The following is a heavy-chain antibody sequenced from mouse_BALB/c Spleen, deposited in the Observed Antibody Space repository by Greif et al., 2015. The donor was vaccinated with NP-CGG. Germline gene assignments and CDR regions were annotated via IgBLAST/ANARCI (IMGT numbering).Heavy chain of an antibody. Sequence: QVQLQQSGAELAKPGASVKVSCKASGYTFTSYWMHWVKQRPGQGLEWIGYINPSTGYTEYNQKFKDKATLTADKSSSTAYMQLSSLTSEDSAVYYCARRELTGTGWFAYWGQGTLVTVSA. V-gene: IGHV1-7*01. CDR2: INPSTGYT. CDR3: ARRELTGTGWFAY. D-gene: IGHD4-1*01. J-gene: IGHJ3*01. CDR1: GYTFTSYW.